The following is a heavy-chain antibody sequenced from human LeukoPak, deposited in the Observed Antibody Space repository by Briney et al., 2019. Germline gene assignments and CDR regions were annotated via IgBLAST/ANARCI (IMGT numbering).Heavy chain of an antibody. D-gene: IGHD6-19*01. CDR3: AKARSIAVAGTLDY. Sequence: SLRLSCAASGFTFSSYAVSWVRQAPGKGLEWVSGISWNSGSIGYADSVKGRFTISRDNAKNSLYLQMNSLRAEDTALYYCAKARSIAVAGTLDYWGQGTLVTVSS. J-gene: IGHJ4*02. V-gene: IGHV3-9*01. CDR2: ISWNSGSI. CDR1: GFTFSSYA.